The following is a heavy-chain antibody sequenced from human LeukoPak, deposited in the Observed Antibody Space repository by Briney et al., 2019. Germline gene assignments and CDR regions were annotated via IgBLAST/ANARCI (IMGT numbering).Heavy chain of an antibody. CDR2: INTNTGNP. J-gene: IGHJ3*02. V-gene: IGHV7-4-1*02. Sequence: ASVNVSCKASGGTFSSYAISWVRQAPGQGLEWMGWINTNTGNPTYAQGFTGRFVFSLDTSVSTAYLQISSLKAEDTAVYYCARLYDSSGQDAFDIWGQGTMVTVSS. CDR1: GGTFSSYA. D-gene: IGHD3-22*01. CDR3: ARLYDSSGQDAFDI.